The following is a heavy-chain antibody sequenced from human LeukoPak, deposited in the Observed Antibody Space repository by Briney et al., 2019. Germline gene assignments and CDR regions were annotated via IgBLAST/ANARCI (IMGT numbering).Heavy chain of an antibody. CDR3: ARLQHNWFDP. V-gene: IGHV3-21*01. D-gene: IGHD4-11*01. CDR2: ISSSSSYI. CDR1: GFTFSSYS. J-gene: IGHJ5*02. Sequence: GGSLRLSCAASGFTFSSYSMNWVRQTPGKGLEWVSSISSSSSYIYYADSVKGRFTISRDNAKNSLYLQMNSLRAEDTAVYYCARLQHNWFDPWGQGTLVTVSS.